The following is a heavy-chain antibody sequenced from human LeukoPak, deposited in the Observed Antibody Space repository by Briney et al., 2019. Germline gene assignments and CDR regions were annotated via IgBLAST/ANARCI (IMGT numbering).Heavy chain of an antibody. D-gene: IGHD6-13*01. J-gene: IGHJ6*03. Sequence: ASVKVSCKASGSNFTSSAMQWVRQATGQGLEWMGWMNPNSGNTGYAQKFQGRVTMTRNTSISTAYMELSSLRSEDTAVYYCARGSSSSWYYYYYMDVWGKGTTVTISS. CDR2: MNPNSGNT. CDR1: GSNFTSSA. V-gene: IGHV1-8*02. CDR3: ARGSSSSWYYYYYMDV.